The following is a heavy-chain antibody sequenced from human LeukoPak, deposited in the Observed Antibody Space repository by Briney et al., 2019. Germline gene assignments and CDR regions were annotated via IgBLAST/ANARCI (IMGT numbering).Heavy chain of an antibody. CDR3: ARLYYYDSSGYLYWFDY. CDR2: IYYSGST. J-gene: IGHJ4*02. V-gene: IGHV4-39*01. Sequence: SETLSLTCTVSGGSISSSSYYWGWIRQPPGKGLEWIGSIYYSGSTYYNPSLKSRVTISVDTSKNQFSLKLSSVTAADTAVYYCARLYYYDSSGYLYWFDYWGQGTLVTVSS. CDR1: GGSISSSSYY. D-gene: IGHD3-22*01.